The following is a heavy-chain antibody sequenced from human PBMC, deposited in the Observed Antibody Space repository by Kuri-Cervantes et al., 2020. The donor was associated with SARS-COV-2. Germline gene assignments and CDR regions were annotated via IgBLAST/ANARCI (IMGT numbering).Heavy chain of an antibody. D-gene: IGHD5-24*01. CDR2: IYHSGST. J-gene: IGHJ6*02. CDR1: GYSISSGYY. Sequence: GSLRLSCAVSGYSISSGYYWGWIRQPPGKGLEWIGSIYHSGSTYYNPSPKSRVTISVDTSKNQFSLKLSSVTAADTAVYYCARAKNGYNLVYYGMDVWGQGTTVTVSS. V-gene: IGHV4-38-2*01. CDR3: ARAKNGYNLVYYGMDV.